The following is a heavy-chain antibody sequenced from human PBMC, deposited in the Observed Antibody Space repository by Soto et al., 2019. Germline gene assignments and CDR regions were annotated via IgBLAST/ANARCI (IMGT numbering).Heavy chain of an antibody. J-gene: IGHJ4*02. Sequence: GGSLRLSCAASGFTFSSYAMSWVRQAPGKGLEWVSAISGSGGSTYYADSVKGRFTISRDNSKNTLYLQMNSLRAEDTAVYYCAKDLLNYYDSSGHNYWGQGTLVTVSS. CDR1: GFTFSSYA. D-gene: IGHD3-22*01. CDR2: ISGSGGST. V-gene: IGHV3-23*01. CDR3: AKDLLNYYDSSGHNY.